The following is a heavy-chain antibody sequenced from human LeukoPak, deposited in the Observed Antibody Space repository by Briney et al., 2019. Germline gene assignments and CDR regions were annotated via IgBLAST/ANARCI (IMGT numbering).Heavy chain of an antibody. V-gene: IGHV4-39*01. Sequence: SETLSLTCTVSGGSISSSSYYWGWIRQPPGKGLEWIGSIYYSGSTYYYPSLKSRVTISVDTSKNQFSLKLSSVTAADTAVYYCAGHGIAAAGGDYYYMDVWGKGTTVTVSS. CDR3: AGHGIAAAGGDYYYMDV. CDR2: IYYSGST. D-gene: IGHD6-13*01. J-gene: IGHJ6*03. CDR1: GGSISSSSYY.